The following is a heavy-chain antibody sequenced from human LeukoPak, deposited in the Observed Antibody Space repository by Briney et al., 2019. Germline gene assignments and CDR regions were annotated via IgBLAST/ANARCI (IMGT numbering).Heavy chain of an antibody. Sequence: GGSLRLSCAASGLTFSTSWLTWVRQAPGKGLEEVAHIKEDGSVKKYVDSVRGRFTISRDNAKNSLYLELSSLRAEDTAVYYCARVSGYNALDVWGQGTMVTVSS. CDR1: GLTFSTSW. CDR2: IKEDGSVK. CDR3: ARVSGYNALDV. J-gene: IGHJ3*01. V-gene: IGHV3-7*01. D-gene: IGHD3-22*01.